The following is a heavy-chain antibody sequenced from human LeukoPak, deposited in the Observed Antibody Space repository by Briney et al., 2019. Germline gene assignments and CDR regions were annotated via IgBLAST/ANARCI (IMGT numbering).Heavy chain of an antibody. V-gene: IGHV3-7*01. J-gene: IGHJ3*02. CDR3: ARDGTNYDFWSGYTVGAFDI. Sequence: GGSLRLSCAASGFTFSSYWMNWVRQAPGKGLEWVANIKQDGSEKYYVDSVKGRFTISRDNAKNSLYLQMNSLRAEDTAVYYCARDGTNYDFWSGYTVGAFDIWGQGTIVTVSS. CDR2: IKQDGSEK. D-gene: IGHD3-3*01. CDR1: GFTFSSYW.